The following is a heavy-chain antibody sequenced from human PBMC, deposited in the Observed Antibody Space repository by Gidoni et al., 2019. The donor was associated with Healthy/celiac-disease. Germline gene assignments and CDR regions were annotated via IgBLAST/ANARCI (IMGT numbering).Heavy chain of an antibody. CDR3: AQLPGDPAGPQDAFDI. D-gene: IGHD7-27*01. CDR2: ISGSVGST. V-gene: IGHV3-23*01. CDR1: GFTFSSYA. Sequence: EVQLLESGGGLVQPGGSLRLSCAASGFTFSSYAMSWVRQAPGKGLEWVAAISGSVGSTYYADSVKGRFTISRDNSKNTLYLQMNSLRAEDTAVYYCAQLPGDPAGPQDAFDIWGQGTMVTVSS. J-gene: IGHJ3*02.